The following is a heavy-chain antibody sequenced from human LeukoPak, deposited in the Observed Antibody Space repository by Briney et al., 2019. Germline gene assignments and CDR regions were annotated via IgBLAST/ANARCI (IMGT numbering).Heavy chain of an antibody. CDR3: ARDLISNGYGIDY. CDR1: GFTFSNYA. V-gene: IGHV3-30-3*01. Sequence: GGSLRLSCAASGFTFSNYAMHWVRQAPGKGLEWVAVIAHDGSNKYYADSVKGRFTISRDNSENTLYLLMSSLTSEDTAVYYCARDLISNGYGIDYWGQGTLVTVSS. D-gene: IGHD5-18*01. CDR2: IAHDGSNK. J-gene: IGHJ4*02.